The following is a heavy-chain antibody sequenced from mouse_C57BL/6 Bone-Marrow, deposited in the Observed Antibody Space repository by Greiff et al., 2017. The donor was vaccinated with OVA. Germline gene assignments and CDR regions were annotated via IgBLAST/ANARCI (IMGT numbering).Heavy chain of an antibody. Sequence: QVQLQQPGAELVKPGASVTLSCKASGYTFTSYWMHWVKQRPGQGLEWIGMIHPNSGSTNYTEKFKSKATLTVDKSSSTAYMQLSSLTSEDSAVYYCASLSTVEGYWGQGTTLTVSS. CDR2: IHPNSGST. J-gene: IGHJ2*01. D-gene: IGHD1-1*01. CDR1: GYTFTSYW. CDR3: ASLSTVEGY. V-gene: IGHV1-64*01.